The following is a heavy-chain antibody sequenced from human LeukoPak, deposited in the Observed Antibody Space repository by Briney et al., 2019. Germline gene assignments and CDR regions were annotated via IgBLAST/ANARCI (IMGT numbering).Heavy chain of an antibody. V-gene: IGHV3-30*04. D-gene: IGHD2-15*01. Sequence: PGRSLRLSCAASGFTFSSYAVHWVRQAPGKGLEWVAVISYDGSNKYYADSVKGRFTISRGNSKNTLYLQMNSLRAEDTAVYYCARAGGMVYFDYWGQGTLVTVSS. CDR2: ISYDGSNK. J-gene: IGHJ4*02. CDR3: ARAGGMVYFDY. CDR1: GFTFSSYA.